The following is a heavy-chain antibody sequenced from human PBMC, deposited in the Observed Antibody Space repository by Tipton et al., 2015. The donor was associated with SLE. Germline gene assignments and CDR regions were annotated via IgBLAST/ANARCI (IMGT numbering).Heavy chain of an antibody. J-gene: IGHJ3*02. Sequence: SLRLSCAASGFTFSSYGMHWVRQAPGKGLEWVAFIRYDGSNKYYADSVKGRFTISRDNSKNTLYLQMNSLRAEDTAVYYCARVRRGITADDAFDIWGQGTMVTVSS. D-gene: IGHD3-10*01. CDR3: ARVRRGITADDAFDI. CDR2: IRYDGSNK. CDR1: GFTFSSYG. V-gene: IGHV3-30*02.